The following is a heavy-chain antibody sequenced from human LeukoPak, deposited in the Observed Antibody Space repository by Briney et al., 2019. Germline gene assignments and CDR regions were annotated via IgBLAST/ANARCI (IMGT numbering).Heavy chain of an antibody. Sequence: ASVKASCKASGYTFTSYAMNWVRQAPGQGLEWMGWINTNTGNPTYAQGFTGRFVFSLDTSVSTAYLQISSLKAEDTAVYYCARAVNYDYVWGSYRYTYYFDYWGQGTLVTVSS. CDR3: ARAVNYDYVWGSYRYTYYFDY. CDR1: GYTFTSYA. D-gene: IGHD3-16*02. V-gene: IGHV7-4-1*02. J-gene: IGHJ4*02. CDR2: INTNTGNP.